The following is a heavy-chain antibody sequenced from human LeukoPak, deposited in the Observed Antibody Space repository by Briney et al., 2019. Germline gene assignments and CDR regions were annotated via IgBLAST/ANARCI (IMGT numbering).Heavy chain of an antibody. Sequence: TGGSLRLSCAASGFTFSSYAIHWVRQAPGKGLEWVALISYDGSNKYYADSVKGRFTISRDDGEKSLYLQMNPLRAEDTAVYYCATQAWRTHGVGGYHDDCWGHGTLVTVSS. CDR1: GFTFSSYA. CDR3: ATQAWRTHGVGGYHDDC. J-gene: IGHJ4*01. CDR2: ISYDGSNK. V-gene: IGHV3-30*04. D-gene: IGHD2-8*01.